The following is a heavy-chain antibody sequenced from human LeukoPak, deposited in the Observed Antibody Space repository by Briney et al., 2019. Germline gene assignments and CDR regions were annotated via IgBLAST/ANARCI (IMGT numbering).Heavy chain of an antibody. CDR1: GFTFTTYA. D-gene: IGHD2-15*01. J-gene: IGHJ4*02. CDR2: MSSGSRYI. Sequence: GGSLTLSCTASGFTFTTYAMTWVRQAAGKGLEWISSMSSGSRYIYYADSVRGRFTISRDNTRNSLYLAMNNLRAEDTAIYYCARDRPTGASRIFVVQWGQGTPVTVSS. V-gene: IGHV3-21*06. CDR3: ARDRPTGASRIFVVQ.